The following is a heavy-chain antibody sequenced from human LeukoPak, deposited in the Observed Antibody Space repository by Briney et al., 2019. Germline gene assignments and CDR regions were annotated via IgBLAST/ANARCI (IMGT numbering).Heavy chain of an antibody. CDR3: AKDGIPTPNYYGSGYFNYYYYYYMDV. CDR1: GYTFTSYD. J-gene: IGHJ6*03. D-gene: IGHD3-10*01. Sequence: GASVKVSCKASGYTFTSYDINWVRQATGQGLEWMGWMNPNSGNTGYAQKFQGRVTMTRNTSITTAYMELSGLRSEDTAVYYCAKDGIPTPNYYGSGYFNYYYYYYMDVWGKGTTVTISS. CDR2: MNPNSGNT. V-gene: IGHV1-8*01.